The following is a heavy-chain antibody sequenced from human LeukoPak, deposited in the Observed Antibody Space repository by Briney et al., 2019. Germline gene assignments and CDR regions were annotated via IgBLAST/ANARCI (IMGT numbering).Heavy chain of an antibody. V-gene: IGHV1-18*01. CDR2: ISAYNGNT. CDR1: GYTFTSYG. J-gene: IGHJ4*02. CDR3: ARGLSGYYDSSGYLDY. Sequence: GASVKVSCKASGYTFTSYGISWVRQAPGQGLEWMGWISAYNGNTNYAQKLQGRVTMTTDTSTSTAYMELRSLRSDDTAVYYCARGLSGYYDSSGYLDYWGQGTLVTVSS. D-gene: IGHD3-22*01.